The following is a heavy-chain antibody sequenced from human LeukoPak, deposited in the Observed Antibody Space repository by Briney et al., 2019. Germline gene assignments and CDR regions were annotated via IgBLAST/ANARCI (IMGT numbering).Heavy chain of an antibody. CDR2: MNPNSGNT. V-gene: IGHV1-8*03. Sequence: ASVKVSCKASGGTFSSYAISWVRQATGQGFEWIGKMNPNSGNTGFDQKFQGRVTLTKDTSISTAYMEVTSLRSEDTAVYYCARGRCVGSPNCYYFDSWGQGTLVTVSS. J-gene: IGHJ4*02. CDR1: GGTFSSYA. CDR3: ARGRCVGSPNCYYFDS. D-gene: IGHD2-2*01.